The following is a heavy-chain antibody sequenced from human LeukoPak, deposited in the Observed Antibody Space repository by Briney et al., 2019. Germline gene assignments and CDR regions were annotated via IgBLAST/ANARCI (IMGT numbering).Heavy chain of an antibody. V-gene: IGHV1-18*01. CDR2: ISAYNGNT. J-gene: IGHJ4*02. CDR3: ARVGGYCSSTSCYFYYFDY. D-gene: IGHD2-2*01. CDR1: GYTFTIYG. Sequence: GASVKVSCKASGYTFTIYGISWVRQAPGQGLEWMGWISAYNGNTNYAQKLQGRVTMTTDTSTSTAYMELRSLRSDDTAVYYCARVGGYCSSTSCYFYYFDYWGQGTLVTVSS.